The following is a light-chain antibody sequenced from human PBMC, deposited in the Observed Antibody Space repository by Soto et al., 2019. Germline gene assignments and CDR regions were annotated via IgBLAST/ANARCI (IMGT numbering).Light chain of an antibody. CDR2: GAS. J-gene: IGKJ3*01. CDR1: QSVSSN. Sequence: EIVMTQSPATLSVSPGERATLSCRASQSVSSNLAWYQQKPGQAPRLLIYGASTRATGIPARFSGSGSGTEFTLTISSLQSEDFAVYFYQQYNPWSPLFTFGPGTKVDIK. CDR3: QQYNPWSPLFT. V-gene: IGKV3-15*01.